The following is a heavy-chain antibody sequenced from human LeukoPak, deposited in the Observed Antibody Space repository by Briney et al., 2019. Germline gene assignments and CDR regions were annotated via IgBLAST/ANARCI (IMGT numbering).Heavy chain of an antibody. CDR1: GFTFDDYA. J-gene: IGHJ6*02. CDR2: ISGDGGST. Sequence: PGGSLRLSCAASGFTFDDYAMHWVRQAPGKGLEWVSLISGDGGSTYYADSVKGRFTISRDNSKNSLYLQMNSLRTEDTALYYCAKDINRWFGELFYYYYYGMDVWGQGTTVTVSS. CDR3: AKDINRWFGELFYYYYYGMDV. V-gene: IGHV3-43*02. D-gene: IGHD3-10*01.